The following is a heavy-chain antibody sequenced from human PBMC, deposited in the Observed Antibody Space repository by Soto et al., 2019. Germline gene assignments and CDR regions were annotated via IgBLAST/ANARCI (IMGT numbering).Heavy chain of an antibody. CDR1: GYSFTSYW. D-gene: IGHD3-3*01. CDR3: ARHSYDFWTIAYYYYGMDV. J-gene: IGHJ6*02. V-gene: IGHV5-51*01. Sequence: PGESLKISCKGSGYSFTSYWIGWVRQMPGKGLEWMGIIYPGDSDTRYSPSFQGQVTISADKSISTAYLQWSSLKASDTAMYYCARHSYDFWTIAYYYYGMDVWGQGTTVTVSS. CDR2: IYPGDSDT.